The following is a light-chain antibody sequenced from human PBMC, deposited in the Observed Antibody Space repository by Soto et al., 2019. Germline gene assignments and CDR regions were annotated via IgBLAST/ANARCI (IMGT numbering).Light chain of an antibody. CDR3: SSYTSSSTLV. CDR1: SSDVGGYNY. J-gene: IGLJ1*01. Sequence: QSALTQPASVSGSPGQSITISCTGTSSDVGGYNYVSWYQQHPGKAPKLMIYEVSNRPSGVSNRFSGSKSGNTASLTISGLQAEDVADYYCSSYTSSSTLVFGTGTKLTV. CDR2: EVS. V-gene: IGLV2-14*01.